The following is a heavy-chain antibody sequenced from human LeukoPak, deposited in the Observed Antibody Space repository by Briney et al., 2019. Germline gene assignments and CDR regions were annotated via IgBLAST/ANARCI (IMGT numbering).Heavy chain of an antibody. Sequence: ASVKVSCKASGYTFTSYGISWVRQAPGQGLEWMGWISAYNGNTNYAQKLQGRVTMTTDTSTSTAYMELRSLRSDDTAVYYYARDRIAARPDENWFDPWGQGTLVTVSS. V-gene: IGHV1-18*01. J-gene: IGHJ5*02. D-gene: IGHD6-6*01. CDR1: GYTFTSYG. CDR2: ISAYNGNT. CDR3: ARDRIAARPDENWFDP.